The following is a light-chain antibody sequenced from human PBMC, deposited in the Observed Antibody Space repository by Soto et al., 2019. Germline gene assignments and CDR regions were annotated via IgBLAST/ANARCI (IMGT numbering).Light chain of an antibody. CDR2: KAS. CDR3: QQYNSLYT. J-gene: IGKJ2*01. Sequence: IQMTQSPSTLSASVGDRVTITCRASQSISSWLAWYQQKPGKAPKLLLHKASSLESGVPLRFSGSGSGPEFALTIRSLQPDGFATYDCQQYNSLYTFGQETKLEMK. V-gene: IGKV1-5*03. CDR1: QSISSW.